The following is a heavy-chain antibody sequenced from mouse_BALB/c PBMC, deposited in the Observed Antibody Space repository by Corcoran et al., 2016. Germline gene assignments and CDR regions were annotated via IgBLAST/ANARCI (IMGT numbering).Heavy chain of an antibody. V-gene: IGHV1-26*01. CDR3: ARERFDY. Sequence: EVQLQHSGPDLVRPGPSLKLSCKASVYSFTVYTINWVNQSHGKNLEWIGLINPYNGGTSYNQKFKGKATLTVDKSSSTAYMELLSLTSEDSAVYYCARERFDYWGQGTTLTVSS. CDR2: INPYNGGT. J-gene: IGHJ2*01. CDR1: VYSFTVYT.